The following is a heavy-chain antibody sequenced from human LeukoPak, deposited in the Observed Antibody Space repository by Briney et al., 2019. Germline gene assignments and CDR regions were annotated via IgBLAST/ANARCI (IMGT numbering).Heavy chain of an antibody. D-gene: IGHD3-3*01. CDR2: ISSSGYTT. V-gene: IGHV3-11*04. J-gene: IGHJ4*02. Sequence: GGSLRLSCAASGFTFSDYYMSWIRQTPGKGLEWVSYISSSGYTTYHADSVKGRFTISRDNAKNSLYLQMNSLRAEDTAVYYCAREELSAADYWGQGTLVTVSS. CDR1: GFTFSDYY. CDR3: AREELSAADY.